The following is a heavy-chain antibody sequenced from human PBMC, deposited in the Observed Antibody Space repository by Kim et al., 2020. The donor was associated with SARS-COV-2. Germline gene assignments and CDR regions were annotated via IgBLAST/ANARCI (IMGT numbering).Heavy chain of an antibody. Sequence: AQKSQGRVTRTRDTSTSTVYMELSSLRSEDTAVYYCARFSSSWYWYAFDIWGQGTRVTVSS. CDR3: ARFSSSWYWYAFDI. V-gene: IGHV1-46*01. J-gene: IGHJ3*02. D-gene: IGHD6-13*01.